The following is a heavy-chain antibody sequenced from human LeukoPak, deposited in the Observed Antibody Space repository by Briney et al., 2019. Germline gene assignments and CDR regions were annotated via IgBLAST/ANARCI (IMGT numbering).Heavy chain of an antibody. D-gene: IGHD4-17*01. Sequence: SETLSLTCSVSGGSIIGHWWSWIRQPQGKGLEWIGDVFYSGSNNYNPSLKSRLTISLDTSKTQFSLNLRSVTATDTAMYYCARRNTADASIDFWGQGTLVTASS. CDR3: ARRNTADASIDF. V-gene: IGHV4-59*08. J-gene: IGHJ4*02. CDR2: VFYSGSN. CDR1: GGSIIGHW.